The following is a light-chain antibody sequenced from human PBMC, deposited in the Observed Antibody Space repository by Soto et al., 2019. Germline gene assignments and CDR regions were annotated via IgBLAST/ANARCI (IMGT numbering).Light chain of an antibody. CDR2: DDS. V-gene: IGKV1-5*01. Sequence: DIQMTQSPSTLSSSVGDRVTITCRASQSIKNWLAWYQQKTGTAPKFLIYDDSTLESGVPSRFSGSGSGTELTLTISRLQADDFATYFCQQYDDYPLTXGGGTKVDIK. CDR3: QQYDDYPLT. J-gene: IGKJ4*01. CDR1: QSIKNW.